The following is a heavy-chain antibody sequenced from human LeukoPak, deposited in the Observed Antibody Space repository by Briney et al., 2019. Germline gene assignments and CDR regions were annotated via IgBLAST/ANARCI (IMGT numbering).Heavy chain of an antibody. CDR1: GFTFSSYW. J-gene: IGHJ4*02. D-gene: IGHD6-6*01. Sequence: GGSLRLSCAASGFTFSSYWMHWVRQAPGKGLLWVSRINTDGSSTTYADSVKGRFTISRDNAKNTLYLQMNSLRAEDTAVYYCARGGVCSTSAVDYWGQGTLVTVSS. CDR3: ARGGVCSTSAVDY. CDR2: INTDGSST. V-gene: IGHV3-74*01.